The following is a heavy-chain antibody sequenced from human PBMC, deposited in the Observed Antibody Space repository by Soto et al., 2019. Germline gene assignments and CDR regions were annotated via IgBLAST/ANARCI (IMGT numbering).Heavy chain of an antibody. CDR3: TVAPRRGGLDYSSVMDV. J-gene: IGHJ6*02. D-gene: IGHD3-16*01. Sequence: QVQLVQSGAEVKKPGSSVKVSCKASGGTFSSYAISWVRQAPGQGLEWMGWIIPIFGTANYAQKFQGRVTITADESTSTAYMALSSLRSEDTAVYYGTVAPRRGGLDYSSVMDVWGQGTTVTVSS. CDR1: GGTFSSYA. CDR2: IIPIFGTA. V-gene: IGHV1-69*01.